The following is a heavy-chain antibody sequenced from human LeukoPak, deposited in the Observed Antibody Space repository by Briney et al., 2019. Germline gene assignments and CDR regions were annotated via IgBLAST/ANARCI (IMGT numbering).Heavy chain of an antibody. CDR1: GYSISSGYY. CDR3: ARLMSYYYGSGSYYVGL. J-gene: IGHJ4*02. D-gene: IGHD3-10*01. CDR2: IYHSGST. V-gene: IGHV4-38-2*02. Sequence: SETLSLTCTVSGYSISSGYYWGWIRQPPGKGLEWIGSIYHSGSTYYNPSLKSRVTISVDTSKNQFSLKLSSVTAADTAVYYCARLMSYYYGSGSYYVGLWGQGTLVTVSS.